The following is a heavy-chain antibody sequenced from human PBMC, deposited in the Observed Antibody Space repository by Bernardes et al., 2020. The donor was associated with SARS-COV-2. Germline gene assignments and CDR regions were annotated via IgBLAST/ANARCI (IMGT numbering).Heavy chain of an antibody. J-gene: IGHJ4*02. V-gene: IGHV3-48*03. CDR2: ISTGGSTK. CDR1: GFTFCRSV. D-gene: IGHD5-18*01. Sequence: GGFLSLSCAASGFTFCRSVMNWVRHAPGKGLEWVSYISTGGSTKYYADSVKGRFTISRDNAKNSLYLQMNSLRAEDTAVYYCAREYTYGFDSWGQGTLVTVSS. CDR3: AREYTYGFDS.